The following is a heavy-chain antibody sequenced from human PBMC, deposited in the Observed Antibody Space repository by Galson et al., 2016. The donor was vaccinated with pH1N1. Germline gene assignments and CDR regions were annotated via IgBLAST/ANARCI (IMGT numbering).Heavy chain of an antibody. Sequence: SLRLSCAASGFTFSRHGMNWVRQAPGKGLEWVSGISPRGDITYYADFVKGRCAIFRDNSKNIVSLEMNSLRAEDTALYRCAKDIDWGAFQSWGQGTWVTVSS. D-gene: IGHD3-9*01. CDR1: GFTFSRHG. V-gene: IGHV3-23*01. CDR2: ISPRGDIT. CDR3: AKDIDWGAFQS. J-gene: IGHJ5*02.